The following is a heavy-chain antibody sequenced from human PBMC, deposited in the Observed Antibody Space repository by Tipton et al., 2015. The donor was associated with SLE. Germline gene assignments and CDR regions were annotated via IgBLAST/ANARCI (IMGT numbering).Heavy chain of an antibody. D-gene: IGHD2-21*01. CDR1: GFSFRSYG. CDR2: ISYDGSNK. V-gene: IGHV3-30*03. CDR3: VRGTKLLRDYFDY. Sequence: SLRLSCVASGFSFRSYGMNWVRQAPRKGLEWGAVISYDGSNKYNADSVKGRFSISRDNSKNSLYLQMNSLRTEDTALYYCVRGTKLLRDYFDYWGQGTLVTASS. J-gene: IGHJ4*02.